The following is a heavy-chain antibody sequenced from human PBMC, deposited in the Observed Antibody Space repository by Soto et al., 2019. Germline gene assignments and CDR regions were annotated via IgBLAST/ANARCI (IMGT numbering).Heavy chain of an antibody. CDR3: ARSTTVTTKRSNSLGY. CDR2: ISAYNGNT. V-gene: IGHV1-18*01. Sequence: QVQLVQSGAEVKKPGASVKVSCKASGYTFTGYGISWVRQAPGQGLEWMGWISAYNGNTNYAQKLQGRVTMTTDTSTSTADMELRSLRSDDTAVYYCARSTTVTTKRSNSLGYWGQGTLFTVSA. D-gene: IGHD4-17*01. J-gene: IGHJ4*02. CDR1: GYTFTGYG.